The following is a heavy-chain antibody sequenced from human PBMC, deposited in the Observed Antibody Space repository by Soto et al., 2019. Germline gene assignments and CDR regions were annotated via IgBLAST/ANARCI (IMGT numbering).Heavy chain of an antibody. CDR2: ISHEGGTQ. CDR3: AKEGSPKVSRWDDY. D-gene: IGHD1-26*01. J-gene: IGHJ4*02. V-gene: IGHV3-30*18. CDR1: GFTCSDCD. Sequence: GGSLRLSCAASGFTCSDCDIDWIRQAPGKGLEWVAVISHEGGTQYYADSVRGRFTVSRDNSKNILYLQMDSLRPEDTAVYFCAKEGSPKVSRWDDYWGQGTLVTVSS.